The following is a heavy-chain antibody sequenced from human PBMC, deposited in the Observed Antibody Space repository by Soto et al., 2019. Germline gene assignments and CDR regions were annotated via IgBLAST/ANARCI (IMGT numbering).Heavy chain of an antibody. J-gene: IGHJ4*02. CDR1: GFTFSSYG. D-gene: IGHD2-2*01. CDR3: AKNQVGDFFDY. CDR2: ISYDGSNK. Sequence: QVQLVESGGGVVQPGRSLRLSCAASGFTFSSYGMHWVRQAPGKGLEWVAVISYDGSNKYYVDSVKGRFTISRDNSQNNLYLQINGLRADDTAVYYCAKNQVGDFFDYWGQGTLVTVSS. V-gene: IGHV3-30*18.